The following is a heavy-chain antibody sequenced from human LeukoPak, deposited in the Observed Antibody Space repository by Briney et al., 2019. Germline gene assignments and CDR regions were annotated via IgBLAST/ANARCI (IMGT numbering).Heavy chain of an antibody. CDR2: IYTSGST. Sequence: SETLSLTCTVSGGSISSCYWSWIRQPAGKGLEWIGRIYTSGSTNYNPSLKSRVTMSVDTSKNQFSLKLCSVTAADTAVYYCARDAPARDILTGYYVDWGQGTLVTVSS. V-gene: IGHV4-4*07. CDR3: ARDAPARDILTGYYVD. J-gene: IGHJ4*02. D-gene: IGHD3-9*01. CDR1: GGSISSCY.